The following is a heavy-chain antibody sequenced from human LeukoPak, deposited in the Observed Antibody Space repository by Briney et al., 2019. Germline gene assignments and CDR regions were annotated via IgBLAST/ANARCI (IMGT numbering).Heavy chain of an antibody. Sequence: SETLSLTCTVSGGSVSSGTYYWSWIRQPPGEGLEWIGYIYYSGSTNYNPSLKSRVPISVDMSKNQFSLKLSSVTAADTAVYYCARVEWFGELSPFDIWGQGIMVTVSS. J-gene: IGHJ3*02. CDR3: ARVEWFGELSPFDI. V-gene: IGHV4-61*01. CDR1: GGSVSSGTYY. CDR2: IYYSGST. D-gene: IGHD3-10*01.